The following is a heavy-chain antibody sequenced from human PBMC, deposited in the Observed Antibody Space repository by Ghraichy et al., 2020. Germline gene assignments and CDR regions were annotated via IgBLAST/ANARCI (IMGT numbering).Heavy chain of an antibody. V-gene: IGHV3-21*01. Sequence: GGSLRLSCAASGFTFSSYSMNWVRQAPGKGLEWVSSISSSSSYIYYADSVKGRFTISRDNAKNSLYLQMNSLRAEDTAVYYCARAQEGYCSGGSCSEFDYWGQGTLVTVSS. J-gene: IGHJ4*02. CDR2: ISSSSSYI. CDR3: ARAQEGYCSGGSCSEFDY. CDR1: GFTFSSYS. D-gene: IGHD2-15*01.